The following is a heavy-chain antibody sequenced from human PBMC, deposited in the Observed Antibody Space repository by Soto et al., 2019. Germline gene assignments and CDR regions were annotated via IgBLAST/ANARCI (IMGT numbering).Heavy chain of an antibody. Sequence: SETLSLTCAVSGGSISSGGYYWSWIRQPPGKGLEWIGYIYYSGSTNYNPSLKSRVTISVDTSKNQFSLKLSSVTAADTAVYYCARLGRGWYRYFDYWGQGTLVTVS. D-gene: IGHD6-19*01. V-gene: IGHV4-61*08. CDR3: ARLGRGWYRYFDY. J-gene: IGHJ4*02. CDR2: IYYSGST. CDR1: GGSISSGGYY.